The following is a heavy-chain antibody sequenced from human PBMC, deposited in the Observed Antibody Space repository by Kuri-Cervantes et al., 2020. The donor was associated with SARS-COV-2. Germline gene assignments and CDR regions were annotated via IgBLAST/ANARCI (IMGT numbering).Heavy chain of an antibody. CDR2: INAGNGNT. D-gene: IGHD3-22*01. Sequence: ASVKVSCKASGYTFTSYAMHWVRQAPGQRLEWMGWINAGNGNTKYSQKFQGRVTITRDTSASTAYMELRSLRSDDTAVYYCARDPYYYDSSGSPDWGQATLTVSS. CDR3: ARDPYYYDSSGSPD. CDR1: GYTFTSYA. J-gene: IGHJ4*02. V-gene: IGHV1-3*01.